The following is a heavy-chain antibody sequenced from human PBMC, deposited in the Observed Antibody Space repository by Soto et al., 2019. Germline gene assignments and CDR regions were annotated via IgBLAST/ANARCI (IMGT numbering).Heavy chain of an antibody. J-gene: IGHJ4*02. CDR1: GFIFTDYV. D-gene: IGHD3-16*01. Sequence: GGSLRLSCAASGFIFTDYVIHWVRQAPGQGLEWVAHMWFDGSSEGYADSVKGRFTVSRDNSKKTLELQMTSLRVEDTAIYYCARAGLARGGGKYFDHWGAGILVTVSS. CDR3: ARAGLARGGGKYFDH. CDR2: MWFDGSSE. V-gene: IGHV3-33*01.